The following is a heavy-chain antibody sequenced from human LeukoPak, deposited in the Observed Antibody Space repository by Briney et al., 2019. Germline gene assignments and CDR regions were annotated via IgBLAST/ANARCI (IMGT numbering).Heavy chain of an antibody. J-gene: IGHJ4*02. Sequence: PGRSLRLSCAASGFTFDDYAMHWVRQAPGKGLEWVSGISWNSGSIGYADSVKGRFTISRDNAKNSLYLQMNSLRAEDTALYYYAKGLGSSGYSHFDYWGQGTLVTVSS. CDR3: AKGLGSSGYSHFDY. CDR1: GFTFDDYA. V-gene: IGHV3-9*01. CDR2: ISWNSGSI. D-gene: IGHD3-22*01.